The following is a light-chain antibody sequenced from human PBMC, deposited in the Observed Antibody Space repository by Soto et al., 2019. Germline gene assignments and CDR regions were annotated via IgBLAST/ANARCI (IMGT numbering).Light chain of an antibody. Sequence: QSVLTQPPSASGTPGQRVTISCSGSSSNLGTNTVNWYQQLPGTAPKLLIYSNYQRPSGVPDRFSGSKSGTSASLAISGLQSEDEADYYCAGWDDSLNGVVFGGGTKLTVL. CDR1: SSNLGTNT. CDR3: AGWDDSLNGVV. V-gene: IGLV1-44*01. CDR2: SNY. J-gene: IGLJ2*01.